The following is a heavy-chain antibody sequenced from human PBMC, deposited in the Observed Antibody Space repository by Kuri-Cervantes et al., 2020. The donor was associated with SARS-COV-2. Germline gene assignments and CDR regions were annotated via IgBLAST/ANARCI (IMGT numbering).Heavy chain of an antibody. D-gene: IGHD2-2*01. CDR3: ARRYCSSTSCYGDY. CDR1: GFTFSSYW. Sequence: GGSLRLSCAASGFTFSSYWMTWVRQAPGKGLEWVSYISSSSSYTNYADSVKGRFTISRDNAKNSLYLQMNSLRAEDTAVYYCARRYCSSTSCYGDYWGQGTLVTVSS. V-gene: IGHV3-21*05. CDR2: ISSSSSYT. J-gene: IGHJ4*02.